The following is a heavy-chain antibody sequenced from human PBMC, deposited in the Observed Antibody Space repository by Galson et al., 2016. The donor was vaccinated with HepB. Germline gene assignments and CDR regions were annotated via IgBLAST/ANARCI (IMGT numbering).Heavy chain of an antibody. CDR2: ISSSSSYI. Sequence: SLRLSCAASGFTFSSYSMNWVRQAPGKGLEWVSSISSSSSYIYYADSVKGRFTISRDNAKNSLYQQMNCPRAEDTAVYYCARAVSWDYGDYAGYWGQGTLVTVSS. CDR3: ARAVSWDYGDYAGY. V-gene: IGHV3-21*01. CDR1: GFTFSSYS. D-gene: IGHD4-17*01. J-gene: IGHJ4*02.